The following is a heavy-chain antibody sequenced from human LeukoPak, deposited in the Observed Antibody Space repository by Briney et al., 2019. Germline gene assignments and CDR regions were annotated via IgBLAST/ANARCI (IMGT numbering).Heavy chain of an antibody. CDR1: GFTFSTYG. V-gene: IGHV3-30*03. J-gene: IGHJ4*02. D-gene: IGHD6-19*01. CDR2: ISYDGSNK. CDR3: AAGLVHESDY. Sequence: PGGSLRLSCAASGFTFSTYGMHWVRQAPGKGLEWVAIISYDGSNKYYADSVKGRFTISRDNSKNTLYLQMNSLRAEDTAVYHCAAGLVHESDYWGQGTLVTVSS.